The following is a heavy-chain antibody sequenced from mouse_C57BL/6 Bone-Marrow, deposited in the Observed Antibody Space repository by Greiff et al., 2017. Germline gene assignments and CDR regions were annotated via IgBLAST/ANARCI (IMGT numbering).Heavy chain of an antibody. V-gene: IGHV1-19*01. CDR1: GYTFTDYY. CDR2: INPYNGGT. J-gene: IGHJ3*01. D-gene: IGHD2-5*01. Sequence: EVQLQQSGPVLVKPGASVKMSCKASGYTFTDYYMNWVKQSHGKSLEWIGVINPYNGGTSYNQKFKGKATLTVDKSSSTAYMELNSLTAEDSAVYYCARTYSNYFAYWGQGTLVTVSA. CDR3: ARTYSNYFAY.